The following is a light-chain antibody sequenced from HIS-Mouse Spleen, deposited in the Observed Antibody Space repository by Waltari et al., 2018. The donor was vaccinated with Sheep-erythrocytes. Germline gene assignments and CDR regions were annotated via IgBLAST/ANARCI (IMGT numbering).Light chain of an antibody. CDR2: DVS. CDR3: CSYAGSYNHV. Sequence: QSALTQPRSVSGSPGRSVTISCTGTSSDVGGYNYVSWYHQHPGKAPKLMIYDVSKRPSGVPDRFSGSKSGNTASLTISGLQAEDEADYYCCSYAGSYNHVFATGTKVTVL. V-gene: IGLV2-11*01. J-gene: IGLJ1*01. CDR1: SSDVGGYNY.